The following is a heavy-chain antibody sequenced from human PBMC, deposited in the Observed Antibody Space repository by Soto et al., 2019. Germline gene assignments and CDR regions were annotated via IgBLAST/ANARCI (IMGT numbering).Heavy chain of an antibody. CDR3: ARHAYYYDSSGYYYFDS. CDR1: GGSISSSSYY. Sequence: SETLSLTCTVSGGSISSSSYYWGRIRQPPGKGLEWIGSIYYSGSTYYNPSLKSRVTISVDTSKNQFSLKLSSVTAADTAVYYCARHAYYYDSSGYYYFDSWGQGTLVTVSS. CDR2: IYYSGST. V-gene: IGHV4-39*01. J-gene: IGHJ4*02. D-gene: IGHD3-22*01.